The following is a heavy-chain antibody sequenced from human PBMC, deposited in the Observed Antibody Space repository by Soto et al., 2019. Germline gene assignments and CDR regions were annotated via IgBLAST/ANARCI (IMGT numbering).Heavy chain of an antibody. CDR2: IYYSGST. CDR3: ARDPRRFGGLAS. J-gene: IGHJ5*02. Sequence: QVQLQETGPGLVKPSQTLSLTCTVSGGSISSGGYYWSWIRQHPGKGLEWIGYIYYSGSTYYNPSLKSRVTIAVDTSKNQFSLKLSSVTAADTAVYYCARDPRRFGGLASWGQGTLVTVSS. V-gene: IGHV4-31*03. D-gene: IGHD3-10*01. CDR1: GGSISSGGYY.